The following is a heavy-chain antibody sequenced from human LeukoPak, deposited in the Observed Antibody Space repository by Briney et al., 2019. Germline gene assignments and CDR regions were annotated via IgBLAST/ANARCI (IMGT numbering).Heavy chain of an antibody. CDR3: ARDPVPGIPDYFDY. V-gene: IGHV3-30*15. CDR2: IGYXGRIK. CDR1: GFTFSNFP. J-gene: IGHJ4*02. D-gene: IGHD3-10*01. Sequence: GRSLRLSCAASGFTFSNFPMHWXRQAPGGGLXXXXVIGYXGRIKLYPDSVKGRFTISRDDPKNTLYLQMSGLTVEDTAVYYCARDPVPGIPDYFDYWGQGTLVIVSS.